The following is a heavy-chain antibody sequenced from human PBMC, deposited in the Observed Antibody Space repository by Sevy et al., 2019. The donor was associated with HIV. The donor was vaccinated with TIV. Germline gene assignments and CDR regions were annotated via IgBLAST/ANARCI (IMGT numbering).Heavy chain of an antibody. CDR1: GGSISSNS. V-gene: IGHV4-59*01. D-gene: IGHD1-26*01. CDR2: IYYTGST. J-gene: IGHJ3*02. Sequence: SESLSLTCSVSGGSISSNSWNWIRQPPGKGLEWLGYIYYTGSTNYNPSLKSQVTISVDTSKNQISLTLSSVTAADTAVSSCARDSGDGYNPSGFDIWGQGTMVTVSS. CDR3: ARDSGDGYNPSGFDI.